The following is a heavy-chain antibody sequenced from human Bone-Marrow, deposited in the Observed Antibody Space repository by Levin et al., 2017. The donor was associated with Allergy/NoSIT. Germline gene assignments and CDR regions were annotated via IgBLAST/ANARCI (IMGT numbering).Heavy chain of an antibody. CDR1: GGSISNYY. Sequence: SETLSLTCTVSGGSISNYYWSWIRQPPGKGLEWIGYMYYSGSTNYNPSLKSRVTISIDTSKNQFSLKLSSVTAADTAVYYCARVAGGNSVPFDYWGQGTLVTVSS. CDR2: MYYSGST. J-gene: IGHJ4*02. D-gene: IGHD4-23*01. V-gene: IGHV4-59*01. CDR3: ARVAGGNSVPFDY.